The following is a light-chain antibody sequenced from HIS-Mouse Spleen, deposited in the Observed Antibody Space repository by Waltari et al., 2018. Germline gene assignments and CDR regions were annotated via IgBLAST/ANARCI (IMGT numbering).Light chain of an antibody. J-gene: IGLJ2*01. CDR2: ADS. Sequence: SYELTQPPSVSVSPGQTARITCSGDALPKKYAYWYQQKSGQAPVLVIYADSKRPSGTPERFSGSSSGTMATLTISGAQVEDEADYYCYSTDSSGNHRVFGGGTKLTVL. CDR3: YSTDSSGNHRV. CDR1: ALPKKY. V-gene: IGLV3-10*01.